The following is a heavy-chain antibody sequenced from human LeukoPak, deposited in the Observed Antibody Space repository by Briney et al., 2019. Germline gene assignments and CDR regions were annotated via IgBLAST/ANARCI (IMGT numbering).Heavy chain of an antibody. Sequence: PSETLSLTCTVSGGSISSSSYYWGWIRQPPGKGLEWIGSIYYSGSTYYNPSLKSRVTISVDTSKNQFSLKLSSVTAADTAVYYCARAVAARPTYYFDYWGQGTLVTVSS. J-gene: IGHJ4*02. CDR2: IYYSGST. D-gene: IGHD6-6*01. CDR3: ARAVAARPTYYFDY. V-gene: IGHV4-39*07. CDR1: GGSISSSSYY.